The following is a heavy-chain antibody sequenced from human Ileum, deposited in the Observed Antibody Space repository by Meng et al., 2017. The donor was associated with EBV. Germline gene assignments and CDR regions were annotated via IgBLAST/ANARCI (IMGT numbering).Heavy chain of an antibody. D-gene: IGHD1-26*01. J-gene: IGHJ4*02. CDR2: IKPSEGT. CDR3: ARRGSYGGGCDY. V-gene: IGHV4-34*01. Sequence: VALLQWGGCPLKPSGTLSVTCACYGGSFTDYYWTWIRQPPGKGLEWIGEIKPSEGTNYNPSLKSRVTISVDTSKNQFSLKMNSLTAADTAIYYCARRGSYGGGCDYWGQGTLVTVSS. CDR1: GGSFTDYY.